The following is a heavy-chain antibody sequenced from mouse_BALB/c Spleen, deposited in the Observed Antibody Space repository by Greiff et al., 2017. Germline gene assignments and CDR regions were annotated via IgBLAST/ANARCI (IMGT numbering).Heavy chain of an antibody. D-gene: IGHD2-4*01. CDR1: GYTFTSYN. CDR3: ARTGITTTTLPYAMDY. Sequence: QVQLQQPGAELVKPGASVKMSCKASGYTFTSYNMHWVKQTPGQGLEWIGAIYPGNGDTSYNQKFKGKATLTADKSSSTAYMQLSSLTSEDSAVYYCARTGITTTTLPYAMDYWGQGTSVTVSS. CDR2: IYPGNGDT. J-gene: IGHJ4*01. V-gene: IGHV1-12*01.